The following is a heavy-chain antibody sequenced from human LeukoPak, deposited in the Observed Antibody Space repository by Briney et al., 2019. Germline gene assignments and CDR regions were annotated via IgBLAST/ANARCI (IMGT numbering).Heavy chain of an antibody. J-gene: IGHJ4*02. V-gene: IGHV3-48*02. Sequence: PGGSLRLSCAASGFTYSNYSMNWVRQAPGKGLGWISYISGSSSAIYYADSVKGRFTISRDNVKNSVYLQMNNLRDDDTAVYYCARGTMMNWGQGTLVTVSS. CDR3: ARGTMMN. D-gene: IGHD3-22*01. CDR1: GFTYSNYS. CDR2: ISGSSSAI.